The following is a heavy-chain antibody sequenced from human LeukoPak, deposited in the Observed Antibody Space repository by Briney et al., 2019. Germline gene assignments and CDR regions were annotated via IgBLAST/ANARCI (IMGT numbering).Heavy chain of an antibody. Sequence: ASVKVSCKASGYTFTNYGISWVRQAPGQGLEWMGWISAYNGYTDYAQKFQFRVTMTADKSTSTAYMELSSLRSEDTAVYYCARGPFSGSGSYYVNGAFDIWGQGTMVTVSS. J-gene: IGHJ3*02. D-gene: IGHD3-10*01. V-gene: IGHV1-18*01. CDR3: ARGPFSGSGSYYVNGAFDI. CDR1: GYTFTNYG. CDR2: ISAYNGYT.